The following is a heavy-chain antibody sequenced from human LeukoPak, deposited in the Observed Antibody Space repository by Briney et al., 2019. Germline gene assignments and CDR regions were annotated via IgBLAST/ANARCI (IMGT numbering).Heavy chain of an antibody. CDR1: GGTFSSYA. V-gene: IGHV1-46*01. D-gene: IGHD1-26*01. CDR2: INPSGGNT. J-gene: IGHJ4*02. Sequence: ASVKVSCKASGGTFSSYAISWVRQAPGHGLEWMGIINPSGGNTNYAQKFQGRVTMTRDTSTSTVYMELSSLRSEDTAVYYCARGGRGSYFYYFDYWGQGTLVTVSS. CDR3: ARGGRGSYFYYFDY.